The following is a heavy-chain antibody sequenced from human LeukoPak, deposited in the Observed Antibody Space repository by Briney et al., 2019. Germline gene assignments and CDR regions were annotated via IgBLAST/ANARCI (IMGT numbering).Heavy chain of an antibody. CDR3: ARDLPTVTTLFDY. Sequence: GASVKVSCKASGCTFTSSGISWVRQAPGHRREWMGWISAYNDNTNYTKKIQGRVTMTTYTSTSTAYMELRSLRSDDTAVYYCARDLPTVTTLFDYWGQGTLVTVSS. CDR2: ISAYNDNT. J-gene: IGHJ4*02. V-gene: IGHV1-18*04. D-gene: IGHD4-11*01. CDR1: GCTFTSSG.